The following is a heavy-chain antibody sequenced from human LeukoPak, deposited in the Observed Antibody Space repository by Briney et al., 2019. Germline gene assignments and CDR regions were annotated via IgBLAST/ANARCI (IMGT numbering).Heavy chain of an antibody. V-gene: IGHV1-69*01. CDR1: GGTFSSYA. CDR2: IIPILGTA. CDR3: ASSVKVDTAMGDAFDI. Sequence: SVKVSCKASGGTFSSYAISWVRQAPGQGLEWMGEIIPILGTANYAQKFQGRVTITADESTSTAYMELSSLRSEDTAVYYCASSVKVDTAMGDAFDIWGQGTMVTVSS. D-gene: IGHD5-18*01. J-gene: IGHJ3*02.